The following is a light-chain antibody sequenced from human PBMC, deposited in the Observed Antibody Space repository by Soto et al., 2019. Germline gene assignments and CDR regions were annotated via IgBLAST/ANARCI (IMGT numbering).Light chain of an antibody. CDR1: QNIRSR. CDR3: QQYNTFWT. J-gene: IGKJ1*01. V-gene: IGKV1-5*01. Sequence: DFQMTQSPSTLSASVGDRVTITCRASQNIRSRLAWFQQKPGKAPKLLIYDASSLESGVPSRVSGSGSGTEFTLTIRSLKPDDFATYYCQQYNTFWTFGPGTKVDIK. CDR2: DAS.